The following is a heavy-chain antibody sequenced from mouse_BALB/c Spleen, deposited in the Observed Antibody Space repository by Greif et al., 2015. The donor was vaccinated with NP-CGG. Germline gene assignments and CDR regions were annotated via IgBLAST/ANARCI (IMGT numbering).Heavy chain of an antibody. V-gene: IGHV5-9*02. D-gene: IGHD1-1*01. CDR1: GFAFSSYD. J-gene: IGHJ2*01. Sequence: EVKLMESGGGLVKPGGSLKLSCAASGFAFSSYDMSWVRQTPEKRLEWVATISSGGSYTYYPDSVKGRFTISRDNARNTLYLQMSSLRSEDTALYYCARQNYYGSSPYYFDYWGQGTTLTVSS. CDR3: ARQNYYGSSPYYFDY. CDR2: ISSGGSYT.